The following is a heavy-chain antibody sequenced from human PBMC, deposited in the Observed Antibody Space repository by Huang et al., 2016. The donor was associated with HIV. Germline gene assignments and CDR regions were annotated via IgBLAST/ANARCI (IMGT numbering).Heavy chain of an antibody. CDR3: THIGDIFAAYSPEYFDY. CDR2: IYWDEYK. J-gene: IGHJ4*02. V-gene: IGHV2-5*02. CDR1: GFSLNTSGVG. Sequence: QITLKEFGPTLVKPTQTLTLACTFSGFSLNTSGVGVAWIRQPPGKALEWLALIYWDEYKRYRPSLKSRLTISKDPSNNQVVLTMTNMCPVDTSSYFCTHIGDIFAAYSPEYFDYWGQGALVTVSS. D-gene: IGHD2-15*01.